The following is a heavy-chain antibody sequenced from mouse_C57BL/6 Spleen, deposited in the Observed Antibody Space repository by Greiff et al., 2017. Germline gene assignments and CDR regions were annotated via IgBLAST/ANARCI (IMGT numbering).Heavy chain of an antibody. Sequence: VQLQQSGPELVKPGASVKMSCKASGYTFTDYNMHWVKQSHGKSLEWIGYINPNNGGTSYNQKFKGKATLTVNKSSSTAYMELRSLTSEDSAVYYCARSLDGYYLLDYWGQGTTLTVSS. CDR3: ARSLDGYYLLDY. CDR2: INPNNGGT. V-gene: IGHV1-22*01. D-gene: IGHD2-3*01. J-gene: IGHJ2*01. CDR1: GYTFTDYN.